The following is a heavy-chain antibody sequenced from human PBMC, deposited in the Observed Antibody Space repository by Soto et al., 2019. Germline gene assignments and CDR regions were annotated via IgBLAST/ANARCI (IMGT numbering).Heavy chain of an antibody. J-gene: IGHJ6*02. V-gene: IGHV1-8*01. CDR1: GYTFTSYD. Sequence: QVQLVQSGAEVKKPGASVKVSCKASGYTFTSYDINWVRQATGQGLEWMGWMNPNSGNTGYAQKFQGRVNMTRNTSISTAYMELSSLRSEDTAVYYCARGEDSSSWYKYYYGMDVWGQGTTVTVSS. D-gene: IGHD6-13*01. CDR2: MNPNSGNT. CDR3: ARGEDSSSWYKYYYGMDV.